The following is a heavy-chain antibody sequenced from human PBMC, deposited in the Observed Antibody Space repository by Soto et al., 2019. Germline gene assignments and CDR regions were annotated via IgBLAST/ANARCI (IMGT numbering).Heavy chain of an antibody. V-gene: IGHV1-46*01. D-gene: IGHD2-21*02. CDR1: GYTFTSYY. J-gene: IGHJ6*02. CDR2: IHPSGGST. CDR3: AREETYCGGDCRSRYYHHGMDV. Sequence: ASVKVSCKASGYTFTSYYMHWVRQAPGQGLEWTGIIHPSGGSTSYAQKFQGRVTMTRYTSTSTVYMELSSLRSEDTAVYYCAREETYCGGDCRSRYYHHGMDVWGQGSTGTVSS.